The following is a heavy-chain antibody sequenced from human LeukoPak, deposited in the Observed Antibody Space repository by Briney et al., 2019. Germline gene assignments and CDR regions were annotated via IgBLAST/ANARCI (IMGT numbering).Heavy chain of an antibody. CDR2: IYYNGNT. D-gene: IGHD3-22*01. J-gene: IGHJ4*02. CDR1: GGSIGFYY. CDR3: ARGDSSGYYYSPFDY. V-gene: IGHV4-59*01. Sequence: SETLSLTCTVSGGSIGFYYWSWIRRPPGKGLEWIGYIYYNGNTDYNPSLKSRVTISVDPSNNQFSLELSSVTAADTALYYCARGDSSGYYYSPFDYWGQGTLVTVSS.